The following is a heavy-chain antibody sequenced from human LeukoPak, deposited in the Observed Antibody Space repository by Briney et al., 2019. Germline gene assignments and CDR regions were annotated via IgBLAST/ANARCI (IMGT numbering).Heavy chain of an antibody. CDR1: GFTFSSYA. Sequence: PGRSLRLSCAASGFTFSSYAMHWVRQAPGKGLERVAVISYDGSNKYYADSVKGRFTISRDNSKNTLYLQMNSLRAEDTAVYYCARDPQAGGGDCCVFDPWGQGTLVTVSS. V-gene: IGHV3-30-3*01. J-gene: IGHJ5*02. CDR2: ISYDGSNK. D-gene: IGHD2-21*02. CDR3: ARDPQAGGGDCCVFDP.